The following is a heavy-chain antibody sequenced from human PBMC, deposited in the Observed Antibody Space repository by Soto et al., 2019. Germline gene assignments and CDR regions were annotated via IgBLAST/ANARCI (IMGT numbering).Heavy chain of an antibody. J-gene: IGHJ6*02. CDR1: GGTFSSYA. Sequence: ASVKVSCKASGGTFSSYAISWVRQAPGQGLEWMGGIIPIFGTANYAQKFQGRVTITADESTSTAYMELSSLRSEDTAVYYCARGPFGLRVYYYYGMDVWGQGTKVTSSS. V-gene: IGHV1-69*13. D-gene: IGHD3-16*01. CDR3: ARGPFGLRVYYYYGMDV. CDR2: IIPIFGTA.